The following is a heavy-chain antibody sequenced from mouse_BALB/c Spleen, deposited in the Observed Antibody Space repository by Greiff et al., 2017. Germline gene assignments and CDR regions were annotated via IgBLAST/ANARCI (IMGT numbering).Heavy chain of an antibody. CDR2: ISSGGGST. J-gene: IGHJ1*01. CDR1: GFAFSSYD. CDR3: ASHYYYGSSYWYFDV. D-gene: IGHD1-1*01. V-gene: IGHV5-12-1*01. Sequence: EVQGVESGGGLVKPGGSLKLSCAASGFAFSSYDMSWVRQTPEKRLEWVAYISSGGGSTYYPDTVKGRFTISRDNAKNTLYLQMSSLKSEDTAMYYCASHYYYGSSYWYFDVWGAGTTVTVSS.